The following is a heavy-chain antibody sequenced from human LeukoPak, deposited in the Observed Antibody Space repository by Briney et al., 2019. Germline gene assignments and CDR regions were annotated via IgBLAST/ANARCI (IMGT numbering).Heavy chain of an antibody. CDR3: AKGGQWLRFFDY. D-gene: IGHD5-12*01. Sequence: PGGSLRLSCAASGFTFSSYAMSWVRQAPGKGLEWVSAISGSGGTTYYADSVKGRFAISRDNSKNTLYLQMNSLRAEDTAVYYCAKGGQWLRFFDYWGQGTLVTVSS. CDR2: ISGSGGTT. J-gene: IGHJ4*02. V-gene: IGHV3-23*01. CDR1: GFTFSSYA.